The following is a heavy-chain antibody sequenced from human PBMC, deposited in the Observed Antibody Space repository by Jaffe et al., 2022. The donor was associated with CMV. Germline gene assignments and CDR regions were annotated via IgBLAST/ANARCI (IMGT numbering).Heavy chain of an antibody. V-gene: IGHV4-59*01. D-gene: IGHD2-15*01. J-gene: IGHJ6*03. CDR2: MYYSGGT. CDR3: ARAITGAANAYYYYMDV. Sequence: QVRLQESGPGLVKPSETLSLTCTVSGGSLNTYYYWTWVRQPPGKGLEWVGLMYYSGGTNYNRSLKSRVSMSVNTSKNQFSLNLISVTAADTAVYYCARAITGAANAYYYYMDVWGKGTTVTVSS. CDR1: GGSLNTYYY.